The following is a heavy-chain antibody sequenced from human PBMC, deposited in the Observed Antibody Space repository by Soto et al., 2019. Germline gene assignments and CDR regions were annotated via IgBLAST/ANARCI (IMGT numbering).Heavy chain of an antibody. CDR3: ARGTPYYDFWSGYSGPRPDAFDI. CDR2: ISSSSSTI. CDR1: GFTFSSYS. V-gene: IGHV3-48*01. Sequence: GGSLRLSCAASGFTFSSYSMNWVRQAPGKGLEWVSYISSSSSTIYYADSVKGRFTISRDNAKNSLYLQMNSLRAEDTAVYYCARGTPYYDFWSGYSGPRPDAFDIWGQGTMGTVSS. D-gene: IGHD3-3*01. J-gene: IGHJ3*02.